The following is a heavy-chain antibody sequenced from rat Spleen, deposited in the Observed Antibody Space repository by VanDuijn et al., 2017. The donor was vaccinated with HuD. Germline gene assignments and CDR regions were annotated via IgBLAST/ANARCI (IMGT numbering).Heavy chain of an antibody. J-gene: IGHJ4*01. V-gene: IGHV2S12*01. CDR1: GFSLTSNG. CDR3: TRAPGKGYVMDA. Sequence: QVQLKESGPGLVQPSQTLSLTCTVSGFSLTSNGVSWVRQPPGKGLEWIAAISSGGSTYYNSALKSRLSISRDTSKSQVFLKMNSLQTEDTAIYYCTRAPGKGYVMDAWGQGTAVTVSS. D-gene: IGHD5-1*01. CDR2: ISSGGST.